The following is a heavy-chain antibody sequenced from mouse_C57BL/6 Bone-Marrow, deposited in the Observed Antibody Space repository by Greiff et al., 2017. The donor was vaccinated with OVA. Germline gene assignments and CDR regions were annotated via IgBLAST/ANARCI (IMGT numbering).Heavy chain of an antibody. J-gene: IGHJ3*01. Sequence: EVMLVESGGDLVKPGGSLKLSCAASGFTFSSYGMSWVRQTPDKRLEWVATISSGGSYTYYPDSVKGRFTISRDNAKNTLYLQMSSLKSEDTAMYYCARWLLLALFAYWGQGTLVTVSA. V-gene: IGHV5-6*02. CDR3: ARWLLLALFAY. CDR1: GFTFSSYG. D-gene: IGHD2-3*01. CDR2: ISSGGSYT.